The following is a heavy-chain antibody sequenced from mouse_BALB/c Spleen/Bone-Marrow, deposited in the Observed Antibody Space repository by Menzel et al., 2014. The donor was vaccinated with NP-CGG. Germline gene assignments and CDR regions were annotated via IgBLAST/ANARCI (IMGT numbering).Heavy chain of an antibody. CDR3: ARYRLGTFFDQ. CDR2: IDPANGNT. D-gene: IGHD2-14*01. V-gene: IGHV14-3*02. CDR1: GFNIKDTY. J-gene: IGHJ2*01. Sequence: VQLQQSGAELVKPGASVKLSCTASGFNIKDTYMHWVKQRPEQGLEWIGRIDPANGNTKYDPKFQGKATITADTSSNTAYLQLSSLTSEVTAVYYCARYRLGTFFDQGGRGTTLTVSS.